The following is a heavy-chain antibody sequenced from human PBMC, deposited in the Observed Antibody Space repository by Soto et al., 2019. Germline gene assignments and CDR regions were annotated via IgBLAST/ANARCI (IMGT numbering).Heavy chain of an antibody. CDR3: AAGRSGYDFWSGRPNMDV. CDR2: IVVGSDNT. J-gene: IGHJ6*03. D-gene: IGHD3-3*01. V-gene: IGHV1-58*02. Sequence: SVKVSCKASGFTFTSSAMQWVRQARGQRLEWIGWIVVGSDNTNYAQKFQERVTITRDMSTSTAYMELSSLRSEDTAVYYCAAGRSGYDFWSGRPNMDVWGKGTTVTVSS. CDR1: GFTFTSSA.